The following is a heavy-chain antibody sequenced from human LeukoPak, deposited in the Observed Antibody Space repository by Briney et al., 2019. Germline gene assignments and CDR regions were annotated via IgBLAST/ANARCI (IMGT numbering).Heavy chain of an antibody. J-gene: IGHJ3*02. Sequence: GRSLRLSCAASGFTFSSYAMHWVCQAPGKGLEWVAVISYDGSNKYYADSVKGRFTISRDNSKNTLYLQMNSLRAEDTAVYYCARDLLDTFDIWGQGTMVTVSS. CDR1: GFTFSSYA. V-gene: IGHV3-30*04. CDR3: ARDLLDTFDI. CDR2: ISYDGSNK.